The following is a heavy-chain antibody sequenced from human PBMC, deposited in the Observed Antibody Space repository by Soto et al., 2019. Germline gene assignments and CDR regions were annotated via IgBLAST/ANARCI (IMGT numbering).Heavy chain of an antibody. CDR3: ARDQSDDREYSYGHGGMDV. CDR1: GGSFSGYY. Sequence: PSETLSITCAVYGGSFSGYYWSWIRQPPGKGLEWIGEINHSGSTNYNPSLKSRVTISVDTSKNQFSLKLSSVTAADTAVYYCARDQSDDREYSYGHGGMDVWGQGTTVTVSS. J-gene: IGHJ6*02. CDR2: INHSGST. V-gene: IGHV4-34*01. D-gene: IGHD5-18*01.